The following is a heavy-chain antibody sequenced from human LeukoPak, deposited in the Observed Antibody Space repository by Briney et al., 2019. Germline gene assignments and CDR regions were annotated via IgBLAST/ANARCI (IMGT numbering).Heavy chain of an antibody. CDR3: ARPLAAAGRYNWFDP. CDR1: GASISSGGYY. D-gene: IGHD6-13*01. Sequence: SQTLSLTCTVSGASISSGGYYWSWIRQHPGKGLEWIGRIYTSGSTNYNPSLKSRVTMSVDTSKNQFSLKLSSVTAADTAVYYCARPLAAAGRYNWFDPWGQGTLVTVSS. J-gene: IGHJ5*02. CDR2: IYTSGST. V-gene: IGHV4-61*02.